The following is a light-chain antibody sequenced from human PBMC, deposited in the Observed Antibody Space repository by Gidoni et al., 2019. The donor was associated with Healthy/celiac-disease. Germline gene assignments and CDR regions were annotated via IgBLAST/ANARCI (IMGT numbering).Light chain of an antibody. Sequence: QSVLTQPPSVSGAPGPRVTISCTGSSSNIGAGYDLHWYQQLPGTAPKLLIYGNSNRPSGVPDLFSGSKSGTSASLAITGLQAEDEADYYCQSYDSSLSGYVFGTGTKVTVL. CDR1: SSNIGAGYD. CDR2: GNS. CDR3: QSYDSSLSGYV. J-gene: IGLJ1*01. V-gene: IGLV1-40*01.